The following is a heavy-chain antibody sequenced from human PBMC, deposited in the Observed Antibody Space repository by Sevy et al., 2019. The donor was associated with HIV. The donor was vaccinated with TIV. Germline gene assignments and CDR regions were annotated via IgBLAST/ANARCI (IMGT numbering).Heavy chain of an antibody. CDR3: TKDEAYTVATSYYFDY. Sequence: GGSLRLSCAASEFTFSNYAMSWVRQAPGKELEWVSGISDSAYNTYYADSVKGRFTISRDNSKNSLYLQMNSLRAEDTAVYYCTKDEAYTVATSYYFDYWGQGTLVTVSS. D-gene: IGHD5-12*01. V-gene: IGHV3-23*01. CDR1: EFTFSNYA. J-gene: IGHJ4*02. CDR2: ISDSAYNT.